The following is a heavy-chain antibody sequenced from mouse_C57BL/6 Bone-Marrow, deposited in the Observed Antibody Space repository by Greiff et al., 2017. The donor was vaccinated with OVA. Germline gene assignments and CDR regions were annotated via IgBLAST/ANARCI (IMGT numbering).Heavy chain of an antibody. J-gene: IGHJ3*01. Sequence: EVHLVESGPGLVKPSQSLSLTCSVTGYSITSGYYWNWIRQFPGNKLEWMGYISYDGSNNYNPSLKNRISITRDTSKNQFFLKLNSVTTEDTATYYCARGGDTAYWGQGTLVTVSA. V-gene: IGHV3-6*01. CDR2: ISYDGSN. D-gene: IGHD3-3*01. CDR3: ARGGDTAY. CDR1: GYSITSGYY.